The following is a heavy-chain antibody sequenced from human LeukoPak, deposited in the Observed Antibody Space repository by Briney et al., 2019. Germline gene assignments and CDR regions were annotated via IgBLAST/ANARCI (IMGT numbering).Heavy chain of an antibody. D-gene: IGHD3-22*01. CDR2: ISAYNGST. J-gene: IGHJ4*02. CDR1: GYTFTSYG. V-gene: IGHV1-18*01. Sequence: ASVKVSCKASGYTFTSYGISWVRQAPGQGLEWMGWISAYNGSTNYAQKLQGRVTMTTDTSTSTAYMELRSLRSDDTAVYYCARASGPRQTYYDSSGYPDYWGQGTLVTVSS. CDR3: ARASGPRQTYYDSSGYPDY.